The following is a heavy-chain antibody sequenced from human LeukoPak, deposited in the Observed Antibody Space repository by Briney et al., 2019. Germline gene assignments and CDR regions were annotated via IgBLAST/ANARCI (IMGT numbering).Heavy chain of an antibody. V-gene: IGHV1-18*01. Sequence: ASVKVSCKASGYTFTSYGISWVRQAPGQGLEWMGWISAYNGNTNYAQKLQGRVTMTRDTSTSTVYMELSSLRSEDTAVYYCARDLGSSVGATPYFDCWGQGTLVTVSS. J-gene: IGHJ4*02. D-gene: IGHD1-26*01. CDR1: GYTFTSYG. CDR3: ARDLGSSVGATPYFDC. CDR2: ISAYNGNT.